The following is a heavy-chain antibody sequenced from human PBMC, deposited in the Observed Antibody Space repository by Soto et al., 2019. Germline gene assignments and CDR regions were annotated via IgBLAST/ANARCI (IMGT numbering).Heavy chain of an antibody. CDR2: INNDGSDT. CDR1: GFTFRYYW. V-gene: IGHV3-74*01. J-gene: IGHJ4*02. Sequence: EVHLVESGGGLVQPGGSLRLSCAASGFTFRYYWLHWVRQVPGRGPVWVSDINNDGSDTFYADFVEGRFTISRDNAKNTVYLQMDSLRAEDTAVYYCGSLFEFWGQGTLVTVPS. CDR3: GSLFEF.